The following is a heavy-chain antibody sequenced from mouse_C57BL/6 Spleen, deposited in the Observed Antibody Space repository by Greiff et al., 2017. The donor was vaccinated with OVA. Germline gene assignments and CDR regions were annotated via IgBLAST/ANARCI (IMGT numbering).Heavy chain of an antibody. Sequence: VQLQESGAELVRPGTSVKVSCKASGYAFTNYLIEWVKQRPGQGLEWIGVINPGSGGTNYNEKFKGKATLTADKSSSTAYMQLSSLTSEDSAVYFCAREGYDYDGDYWGQGTTLTVSS. J-gene: IGHJ2*01. V-gene: IGHV1-54*01. D-gene: IGHD2-4*01. CDR1: GYAFTNYL. CDR3: AREGYDYDGDY. CDR2: INPGSGGT.